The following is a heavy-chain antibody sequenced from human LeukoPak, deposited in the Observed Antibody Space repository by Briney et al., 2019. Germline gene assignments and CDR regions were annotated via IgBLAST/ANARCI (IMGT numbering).Heavy chain of an antibody. CDR1: GGSFSGYY. D-gene: IGHD4-11*01. CDR2: INHSGST. J-gene: IGHJ4*02. V-gene: IGHV4-34*01. CDR3: ARGMTTATANSDY. Sequence: PSETLSLTCAVYGGSFSGYYWSWIRQPPGKGLEWIGEINHSGSTNYNPSLKSRVTISVDTSKNQFSLKLSSVTAADTAVYYCARGMTTATANSDYWSQGTLVTVSS.